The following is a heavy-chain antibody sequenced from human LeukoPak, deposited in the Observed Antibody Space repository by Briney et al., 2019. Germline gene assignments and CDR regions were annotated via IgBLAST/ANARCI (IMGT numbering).Heavy chain of an antibody. CDR1: GGPITSSSYY. CDR2: IYYTGGT. Sequence: PSETLSLTCSVSGGPITSSSYYWGWIRQPPEKGLEWIGSIYYTGGTYYSPSLKSRVTTSVDTSKNQFSLKLSSVTAADTAVYYCARVSCGGDCYSSRNRGVVDYWGQGTLVTVSS. V-gene: IGHV4-39*01. D-gene: IGHD2-21*02. J-gene: IGHJ4*02. CDR3: ARVSCGGDCYSSRNRGVVDY.